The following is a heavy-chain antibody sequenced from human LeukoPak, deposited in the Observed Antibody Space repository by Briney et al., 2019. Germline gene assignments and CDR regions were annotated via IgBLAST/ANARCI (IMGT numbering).Heavy chain of an antibody. Sequence: SQTLSLTCAVSGGSISSGHSSWNWFRQPPGKGLEWIGYIYHSGSTNYNPSLKSRVTISVDTSKNQFSLKLSSVTAADTAVYYCARMGETAMVTRGAGDIFNFDYWGQGTLVTVSS. J-gene: IGHJ4*02. CDR1: GGSISSGHSS. CDR2: IYHSGST. CDR3: ARMGETAMVTRGAGDIFNFDY. V-gene: IGHV4-30-2*01. D-gene: IGHD5-18*01.